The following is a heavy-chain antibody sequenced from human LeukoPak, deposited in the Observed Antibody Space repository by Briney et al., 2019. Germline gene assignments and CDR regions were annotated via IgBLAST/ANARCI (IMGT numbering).Heavy chain of an antibody. CDR3: VRGCNRAHCPYFFDS. CDR1: GFTFSTYW. D-gene: IGHD2/OR15-2a*01. J-gene: IGHJ4*02. CDR2: IRQDDIER. Sequence: QTGGSLRLSCAASGFTFSTYWMTWVRQAPGKELEWVATIRQDDIERHLVDSVKGRFFISRDNAKNSLYLQMNSLTVEDTAVYYCVRGCNRAHCPYFFDSWGQGTLITVS. V-gene: IGHV3-7*01.